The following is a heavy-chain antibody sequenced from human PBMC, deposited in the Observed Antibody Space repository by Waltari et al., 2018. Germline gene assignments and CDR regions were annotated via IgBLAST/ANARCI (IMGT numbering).Heavy chain of an antibody. J-gene: IGHJ4*02. CDR2: IYTSGST. V-gene: IGHV4-61*09. D-gene: IGHD3-10*01. CDR1: GGSISSGSYY. CDR3: ARRDGVYFDY. Sequence: QVQLQESGPGLVKPSQTLSLTCTVSGGSISSGSYYWSWIRQPAGKGLEWIGYIYTSGSTNYNPSLKSRVTISVDTSKNQFSLKLSSVTAADTAVYYCARRDGVYFDYWGQGTLVTVSS.